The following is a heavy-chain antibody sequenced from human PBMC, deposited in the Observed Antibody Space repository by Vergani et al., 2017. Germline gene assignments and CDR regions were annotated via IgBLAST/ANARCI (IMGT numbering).Heavy chain of an antibody. CDR2: IDRNYGV. CDR3: VKDNDYDADCPFDL. D-gene: IGHD3-16*01. V-gene: IGHV3-9*01. Sequence: VEAGGGLVQPGGSLRLSCTASGFTFQAFALHWVRQVSGRGLEWVSGIDRNYGVNNVNSFEGRFSISRDNAKKAVFLQMNNLRHEDTALYFCVKDNDYDADCPFDLWGRGTLVTVSS. J-gene: IGHJ2*01. CDR1: GFTFQAFA.